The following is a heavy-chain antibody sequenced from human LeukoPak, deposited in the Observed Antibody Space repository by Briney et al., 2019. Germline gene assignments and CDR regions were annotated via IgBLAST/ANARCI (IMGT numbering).Heavy chain of an antibody. CDR1: GGSISSHY. Sequence: SEALCLTCTVSGGSISSHYWSWIRQPPGKGLEWIGDMYYSGSTNYNPSLKSRVTISVDTSKNQFSLKLRSVTAADTAVYYCARVDYDFWSGYYTGHYYMDVWGKGTTVTVSS. J-gene: IGHJ6*03. CDR3: ARVDYDFWSGYYTGHYYMDV. D-gene: IGHD3-3*01. CDR2: MYYSGST. V-gene: IGHV4-59*11.